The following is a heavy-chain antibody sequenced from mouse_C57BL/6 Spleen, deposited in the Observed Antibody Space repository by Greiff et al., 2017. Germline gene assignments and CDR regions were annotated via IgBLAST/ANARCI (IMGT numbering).Heavy chain of an antibody. Sequence: QVQLQQSGAELVMPGASVKLSCKASGYTFTSYWMHWVKQRPGQGLEWIGEIDPADGYTNYTQKFKGKATLTVDKSSSTASMQLSSLTSEDSAVYYCTRARVRYYAKDCWGNATTVTV. J-gene: IGHJ4*01. CDR1: GYTFTSYW. CDR3: TRARVRYYAKDC. CDR2: IDPADGYT. V-gene: IGHV1-69*01.